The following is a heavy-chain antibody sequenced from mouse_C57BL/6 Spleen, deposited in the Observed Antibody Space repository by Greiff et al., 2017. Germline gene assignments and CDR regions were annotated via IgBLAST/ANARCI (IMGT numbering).Heavy chain of an antibody. CDR2: ISYDGSN. CDR1: GYSITSGYY. J-gene: IGHJ3*01. Sequence: EVKLLESGPGLVKPSQSLSLTCSVTGYSITSGYYWNWIRQFPGNKLEWMGYISYDGSNNYNPSLKNRISITRDTSKNQFFLKLNSVTTEDTATYYCAREGDDYDVWFAYWGQGTLVTVSA. D-gene: IGHD2-4*01. V-gene: IGHV3-6*01. CDR3: AREGDDYDVWFAY.